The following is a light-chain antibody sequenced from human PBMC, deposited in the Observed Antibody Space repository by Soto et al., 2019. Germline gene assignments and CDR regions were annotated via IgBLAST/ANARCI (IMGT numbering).Light chain of an antibody. CDR3: QSYDSSLSGSV. CDR1: SSNIGAGYD. CDR2: GNS. V-gene: IGLV1-40*01. J-gene: IGLJ3*02. Sequence: QSVLTQPPSVSGAPGQRVTISCTGSSSNIGAGYDVHWYQQLPGTAPKLLIYGNSNRPSGDPDRFSGSKSGTSASLAITGLQAEDEADYDCQSYDSSLSGSVFGGGTKLTVL.